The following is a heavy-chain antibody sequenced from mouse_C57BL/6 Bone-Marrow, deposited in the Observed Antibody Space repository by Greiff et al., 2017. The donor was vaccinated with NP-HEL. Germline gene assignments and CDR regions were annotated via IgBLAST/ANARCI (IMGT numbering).Heavy chain of an antibody. D-gene: IGHD2-13*01. J-gene: IGHJ4*01. CDR1: GYTFTSYW. CDR2: IHPNSGST. CDR3: ARLTLNWYDMNH. Sequence: VQLQQPGAELVMPGASVKLSCKASGYTFTSYWMHWVKQRPGQGLEWIGMIHPNSGSTNYNEKFKSKATLTVDKSSSTAYMQLSSLTSEDSAVYYCARLTLNWYDMNHWGQGNSVPVSS. V-gene: IGHV1-64*01.